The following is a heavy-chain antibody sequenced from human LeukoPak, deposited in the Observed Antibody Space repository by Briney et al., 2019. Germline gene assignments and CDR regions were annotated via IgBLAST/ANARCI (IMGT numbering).Heavy chain of an antibody. J-gene: IGHJ3*02. CDR3: ARDGGLWYYDSSGYYSDDAFDI. Sequence: SVKVSCKASGGTFISYAISWVRQAPGQGLEWMGRIIPIFGTANYAQKFQGRVTITTDESTSTAYMELSSLRSEDTAVYYCARDGGLWYYDSSGYYSDDAFDIWGQGTMVTVSS. V-gene: IGHV1-69*05. CDR2: IIPIFGTA. CDR1: GGTFISYA. D-gene: IGHD3-22*01.